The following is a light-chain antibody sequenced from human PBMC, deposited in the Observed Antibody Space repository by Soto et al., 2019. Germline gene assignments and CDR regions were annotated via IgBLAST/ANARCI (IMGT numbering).Light chain of an antibody. J-gene: IGLJ1*01. Sequence: QSVLSHPASVSYSPGHSITISCTGTSSDVGGSNFVSWYQQHPGKPPKLIIYDVANRPSGVSNRFSGSKSGSTASLIISRLQTEEEADYYCVSYTSSTNYVFGTGTKVTVL. CDR2: DVA. V-gene: IGLV2-14*03. CDR1: SSDVGGSNF. CDR3: VSYTSSTNYV.